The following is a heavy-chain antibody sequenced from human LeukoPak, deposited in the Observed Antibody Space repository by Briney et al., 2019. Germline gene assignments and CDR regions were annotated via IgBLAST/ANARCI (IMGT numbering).Heavy chain of an antibody. CDR1: GFTFSSYL. Sequence: AGGSLRLSCAASGFTFSSYLMSWVRQAPGKGLEWVANIKQDGSEKYYVDSVKGRFTISRDNAKNSLYLQMNSLRAEDTAVYYCARGGSSSWLFDYWGQGTLVTVSS. J-gene: IGHJ4*02. D-gene: IGHD6-13*01. V-gene: IGHV3-7*01. CDR3: ARGGSSSWLFDY. CDR2: IKQDGSEK.